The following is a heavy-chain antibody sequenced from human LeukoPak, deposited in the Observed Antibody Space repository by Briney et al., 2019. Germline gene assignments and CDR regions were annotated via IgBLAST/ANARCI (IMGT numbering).Heavy chain of an antibody. CDR3: ARGVAMATINELNY. CDR2: VKGDGSDG. Sequence: GGSLRLSCAASGFSFSSYWMHWVRQAPGKGLMWVSRVKGDGSDGNYADSVKGRFTISRDNAKNTLYLQMNSLRVEDTAVYYCARGVAMATINELNYWGQGTLVTVSS. J-gene: IGHJ4*02. CDR1: GFSFSSYW. V-gene: IGHV3-74*01. D-gene: IGHD5-24*01.